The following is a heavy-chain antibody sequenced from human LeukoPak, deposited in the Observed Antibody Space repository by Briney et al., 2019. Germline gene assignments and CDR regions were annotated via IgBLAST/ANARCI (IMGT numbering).Heavy chain of an antibody. V-gene: IGHV1-2*02. Sequence: ASVTVSCQAAGYTFTGYYIHWVRQAPGQGLEWMGWIYPYSGDTNYAQNFQGRVTMTRDKSISTAYKELSSLKSDDTAVYYFARDSNSGSFLDIWGQGTMLTVSS. CDR3: ARDSNSGSFLDI. CDR2: IYPYSGDT. D-gene: IGHD6-6*01. CDR1: GYTFTGYY. J-gene: IGHJ3*02.